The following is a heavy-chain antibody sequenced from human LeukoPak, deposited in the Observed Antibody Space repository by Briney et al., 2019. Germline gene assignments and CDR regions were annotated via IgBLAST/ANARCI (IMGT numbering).Heavy chain of an antibody. D-gene: IGHD4-11*01. CDR2: IYYSGST. CDR3: ASTVGTGYDY. CDR1: GYSISSGYY. Sequence: SETLSLTCTVSGYSISSGYYWGWIRQPPGKGLEWIGYIYYSGSTNYNPSLKSRVTISVDTSKNQFSLKLSSVTAADTAVYYCASTVGTGYDYWGQGTLVTVSS. V-gene: IGHV4-38-2*02. J-gene: IGHJ4*02.